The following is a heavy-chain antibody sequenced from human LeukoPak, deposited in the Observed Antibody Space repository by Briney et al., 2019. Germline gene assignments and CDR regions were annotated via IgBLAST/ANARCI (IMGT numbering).Heavy chain of an antibody. Sequence: SQTLSLTCAISGDSVSSNSAAWNWIRQSPSRGLEWLGRTYYRSKWYNDYAVSVKSRITINQDTSKNQFSLQLNSVTPEDTAVYYCARTGGEWELQAFDYWGQGTLVTVSS. CDR1: GDSVSSNSAA. CDR2: TYYRSKWYN. J-gene: IGHJ4*02. CDR3: ARTGGEWELQAFDY. D-gene: IGHD1-26*01. V-gene: IGHV6-1*01.